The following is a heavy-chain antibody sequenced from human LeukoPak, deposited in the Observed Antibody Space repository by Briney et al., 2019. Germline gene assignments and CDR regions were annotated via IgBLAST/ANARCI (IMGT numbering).Heavy chain of an antibody. CDR2: IKQDGSQK. J-gene: IGHJ5*01. V-gene: IGHV3-7*01. CDR3: VKEVHGESRPDS. Sequence: GGSLRLSCAASGFTFSSYWMNWVRQFPGKGLEWLANIKQDGSQKYYVDSVKGRFTISRDNAKNILYLQMNSLRVEDTAVYYCVKEVHGESRPDSWGQGTLVTVSS. CDR1: GFTFSSYW. D-gene: IGHD3-10*01.